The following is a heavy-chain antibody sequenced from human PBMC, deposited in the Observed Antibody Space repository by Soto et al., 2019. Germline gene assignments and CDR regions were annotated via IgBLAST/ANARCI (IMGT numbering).Heavy chain of an antibody. Sequence: EVQLVESGGGLVQPGGSLRLSCAASGFTVSTSYMSWVRQAPGKGLERVPGIYSSGDTYYADSVKGRFTISRHNSKNTLDLQMNSLRAEDMGVYYCARGHDYGEHSTRRSAEYFQYWGQSTLVTVSS. CDR2: IYSSGDT. V-gene: IGHV3-53*04. J-gene: IGHJ1*01. CDR3: ARGHDYGEHSTRRSAEYFQY. D-gene: IGHD4-17*01. CDR1: GFTVSTSY.